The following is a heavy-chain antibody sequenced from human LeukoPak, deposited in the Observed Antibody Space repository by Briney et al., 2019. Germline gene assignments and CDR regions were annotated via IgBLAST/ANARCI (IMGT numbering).Heavy chain of an antibody. CDR1: GYTFTGYY. Sequence: GASVKVSCKASGYTFTGYYMHWVRQAPGQGLEWMGWINPNSGGTNYAQKFQGRVTMTRDTSISTACMELSSLRPDDTAVYYCARGPILYGGNSGSLNDWGQGTLVTVSS. CDR3: ARGPILYGGNSGSLND. D-gene: IGHD4-23*01. CDR2: INPNSGGT. J-gene: IGHJ4*02. V-gene: IGHV1-2*02.